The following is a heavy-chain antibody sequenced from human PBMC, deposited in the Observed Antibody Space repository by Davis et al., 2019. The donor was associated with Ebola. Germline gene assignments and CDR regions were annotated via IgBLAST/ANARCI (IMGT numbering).Heavy chain of an antibody. Sequence: ASVKVSCKASGHTFTGYYMHWVRQPPGQGLEWMGWINTYSGGTKYAQKFQGRVTMTTDTSTSTAYMELRSLRSDDTAVYYCARDRITIFELYFDGMDVWGQGTTVTVSS. J-gene: IGHJ6*02. CDR3: ARDRITIFELYFDGMDV. CDR1: GHTFTGYY. D-gene: IGHD3-3*01. CDR2: INTYSGGT. V-gene: IGHV1-2*02.